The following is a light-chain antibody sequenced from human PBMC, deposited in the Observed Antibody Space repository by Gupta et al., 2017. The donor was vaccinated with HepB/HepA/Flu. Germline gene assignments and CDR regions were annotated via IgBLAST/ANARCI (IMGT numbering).Light chain of an antibody. Sequence: QSALTQPASVSGSPGQSITISCMGTRSDVGAYNYVSWYQQHPGKAPTLIIYNVNNRPSGVSNRFSGSKSGNTASLTISGLQAEDEADYYCSSYTTSNTVVFGGGTKLTVL. CDR1: RSDVGAYNY. CDR2: NVN. V-gene: IGLV2-14*01. J-gene: IGLJ2*01. CDR3: SSYTTSNTVV.